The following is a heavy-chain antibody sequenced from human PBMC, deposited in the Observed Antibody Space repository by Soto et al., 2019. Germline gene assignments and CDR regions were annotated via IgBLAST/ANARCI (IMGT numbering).Heavy chain of an antibody. D-gene: IGHD3-9*01. J-gene: IGHJ6*02. V-gene: IGHV4-31*03. CDR3: ARANILTGYYSYYYYYGMDV. CDR2: IYYSGST. CDR1: GGSISSGGYY. Sequence: SETLSLTCTVSGGSISSGGYYWSWIRQHPGKGLEWIGYIYYSGSTYYNPSLKSRVTISVDTSKNQFSLKLSSVTAADTAVYYCARANILTGYYSYYYYYGMDVWGQGTTFTVS.